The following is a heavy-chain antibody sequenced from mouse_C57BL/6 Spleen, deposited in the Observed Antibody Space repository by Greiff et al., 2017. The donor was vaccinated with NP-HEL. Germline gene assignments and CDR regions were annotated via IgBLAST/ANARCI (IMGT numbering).Heavy chain of an antibody. J-gene: IGHJ2*01. Sequence: EVMLVESGGGLVKPGGSLKLSCAASGFTFSDYGMHWVRQAPEKGLEWVAYISSGSSTIYYADTVKGRFTISRDNAKNTLFLQMTSLRSEDTAMYYCARGWHYFDYWGQGTTLTVSS. CDR1: GFTFSDYG. V-gene: IGHV5-17*01. CDR2: ISSGSSTI. CDR3: ARGWHYFDY. D-gene: IGHD2-3*01.